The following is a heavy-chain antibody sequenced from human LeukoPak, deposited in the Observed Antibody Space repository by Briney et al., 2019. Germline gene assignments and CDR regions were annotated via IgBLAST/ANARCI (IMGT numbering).Heavy chain of an antibody. CDR1: GGSISSSSYY. CDR3: ASPVTGGDWYFDL. J-gene: IGHJ2*01. V-gene: IGHV4-39*01. Sequence: SETLSLTCTVSGGSISSSSYYWGWIRQPPGKGLEWIGTIYYSGSTYYNPSLKSRLTISVDTSKNQFSLKLSSVTAADTAIYYCASPVTGGDWYFDLWGRGTLVTVSS. D-gene: IGHD1-1*01. CDR2: IYYSGST.